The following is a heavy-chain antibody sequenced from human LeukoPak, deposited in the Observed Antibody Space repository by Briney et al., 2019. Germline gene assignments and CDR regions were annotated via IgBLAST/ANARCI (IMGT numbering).Heavy chain of an antibody. J-gene: IGHJ4*02. Sequence: ASVKVSCKACGYTFTSYYMHWARQAPGQGLEWMGIINPSGGSTSYAQRFQGRVTMTRDMSTSTVYMELSSLRSEDTAVYYCARDYGGNPSLFDYWGQGTLVTVSS. CDR2: INPSGGST. CDR3: ARDYGGNPSLFDY. CDR1: GYTFTSYY. V-gene: IGHV1-46*01. D-gene: IGHD4-23*01.